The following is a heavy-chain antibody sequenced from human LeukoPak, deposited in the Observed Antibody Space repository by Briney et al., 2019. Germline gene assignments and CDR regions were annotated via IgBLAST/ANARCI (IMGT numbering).Heavy chain of an antibody. V-gene: IGHV3-74*01. Sequence: GGSLRLSCAASGFTFSSYWMHWVRQAPGKGLMWVSRINNDGSTTNYADSVKGRFTISRDNAKSTLHLQMNSLRAGDTAVYYCARASGSGSPYYFDYWGQGTLVTVSS. CDR3: ARASGSGSPYYFDY. CDR2: INNDGSTT. CDR1: GFTFSSYW. D-gene: IGHD3-10*01. J-gene: IGHJ4*02.